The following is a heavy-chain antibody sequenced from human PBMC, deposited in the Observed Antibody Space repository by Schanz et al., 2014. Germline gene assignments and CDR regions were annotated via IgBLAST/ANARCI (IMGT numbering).Heavy chain of an antibody. V-gene: IGHV3-66*01. CDR3: ARSLRLEGRPYYYRGMDV. J-gene: IGHJ6*02. Sequence: EVQLVESGGGLVQPGGSLRLSCAASGFTVSINYMSWVRQAPGKGLEWVSVIYSGGSTYYADSVKDRFTISRDNSKNIMFLQMNSLRAEDTAVYYCARSLRLEGRPYYYRGMDVWGQGTTVTVSS. CDR1: GFTVSINY. CDR2: IYSGGST. D-gene: IGHD1-1*01.